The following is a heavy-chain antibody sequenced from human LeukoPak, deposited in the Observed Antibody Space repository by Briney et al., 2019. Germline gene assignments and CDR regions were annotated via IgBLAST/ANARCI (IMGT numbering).Heavy chain of an antibody. J-gene: IGHJ4*02. Sequence: WASVKVSCKASGYSFTGYYVHWVRQAPGQGLEWMGRINPKSGDTHSAQNFQGRVTMTRDTSITTTYMELSRLTSDDTAVYYCAKGNYYFDYWGQGTLVTVSS. CDR3: AKGNYYFDY. V-gene: IGHV1-2*06. CDR1: GYSFTGYY. CDR2: INPKSGDT.